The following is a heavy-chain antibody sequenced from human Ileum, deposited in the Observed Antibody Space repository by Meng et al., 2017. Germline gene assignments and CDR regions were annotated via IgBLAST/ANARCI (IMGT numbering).Heavy chain of an antibody. D-gene: IGHD5-18*01. CDR1: GDSVSSNSAA. Sequence: QVQLHQSGPGLVRPSQTLSLPCAISGDSVSSNSAAWNWIRQSPSRALEWLGRTYYRSKWYYGYAVSQRSRLTINPDTSKNQFSLQLNSVTPEDTAVYYCAKNTHTGFDVWGQGTMVTVSS. CDR3: AKNTHTGFDV. CDR2: TYYRSKWYY. J-gene: IGHJ3*01. V-gene: IGHV6-1*01.